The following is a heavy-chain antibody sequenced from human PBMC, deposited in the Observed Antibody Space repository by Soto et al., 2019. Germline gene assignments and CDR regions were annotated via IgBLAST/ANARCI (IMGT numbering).Heavy chain of an antibody. V-gene: IGHV4-34*01. CDR1: GGSFSGYY. CDR2: INHSGST. J-gene: IGHJ6*02. CDR3: ARGGYDFPSRVYGMDV. Sequence: QVQLQQWGAGLLKPSETLSLTCAVYGGSFSGYYWSWIRQPPGKGLEWIGEINHSGSTNYNPSLKSRVTISVDTSKNQFSLKLSSVTAADTAVYYCARGGYDFPSRVYGMDVWGQGTTVTVSS. D-gene: IGHD3-3*01.